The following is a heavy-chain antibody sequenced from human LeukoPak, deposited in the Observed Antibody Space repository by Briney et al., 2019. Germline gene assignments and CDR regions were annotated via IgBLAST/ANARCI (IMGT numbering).Heavy chain of an antibody. D-gene: IGHD2-21*02. CDR3: ARVECGGDCYNDYYYGMDV. V-gene: IGHV4-59*01. CDR2: IYHSGST. CDR1: GGSISNYY. Sequence: SETLSLTCTVSGGSISNYYWSWIRQPPGKGLEWIGYIYHSGSTNYNPSLKSRVTISVDTSKNQFSLNLSSVTAADTAVYYCARVECGGDCYNDYYYGMDVWGQGTTVTVYS. J-gene: IGHJ6*02.